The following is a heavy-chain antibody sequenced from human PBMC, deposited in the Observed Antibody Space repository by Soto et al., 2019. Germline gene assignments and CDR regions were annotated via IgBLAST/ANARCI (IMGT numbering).Heavy chain of an antibody. CDR2: ISWNSGSI. V-gene: IGHV3-9*01. CDR1: GFTFDDYA. J-gene: IGHJ6*02. D-gene: IGHD2-2*01. CDR3: AKDMGSIVVVPAARTLGDYYYYYGMDV. Sequence: GGSLRLSCAASGFTFDDYAMHWVRQAPGKGLEWVSGISWNSGSIGYADSVEGRFTISRDNAKNSLYLQMNSLRAEDTALYYCAKDMGSIVVVPAARTLGDYYYYYGMDVWGQGTTVTVSS.